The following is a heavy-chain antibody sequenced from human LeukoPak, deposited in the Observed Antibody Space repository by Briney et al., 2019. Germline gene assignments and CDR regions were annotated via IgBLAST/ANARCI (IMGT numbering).Heavy chain of an antibody. CDR2: IQYDGSNK. Sequence: GGSLRLSCTASGFTFSNYGMNWVRQAPGKGLEWVAFIQYDGSNKYYADSVKGRFIISRDNSKNTLYLQMNSLRTEDTALYYCAKDRLGGWSDFDYWGRGTLVTVSS. D-gene: IGHD6-19*01. CDR1: GFTFSNYG. J-gene: IGHJ4*02. CDR3: AKDRLGGWSDFDY. V-gene: IGHV3-30*02.